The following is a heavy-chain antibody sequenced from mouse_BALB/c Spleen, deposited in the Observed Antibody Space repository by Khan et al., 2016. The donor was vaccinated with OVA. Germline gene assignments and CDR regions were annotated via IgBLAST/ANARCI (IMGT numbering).Heavy chain of an antibody. D-gene: IGHD3-2*02. Sequence: QVQLQQPGAELVRPGTSVKVSCKASGYAFTNYLIEWVKQRPGQGLEWIGVINPGSGGTNYNEKFKDKATLTVDKSSSTAYMQLSSLTSDDSAVYFCSRSGYGFGAYWGPGTLVTVSA. CDR3: SRSGYGFGAY. CDR2: INPGSGGT. V-gene: IGHV1-54*01. J-gene: IGHJ3*01. CDR1: GYAFTNYL.